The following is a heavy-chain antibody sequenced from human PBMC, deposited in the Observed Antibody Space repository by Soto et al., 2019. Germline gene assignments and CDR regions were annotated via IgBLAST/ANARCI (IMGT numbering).Heavy chain of an antibody. CDR3: ARLGYYDTSGFLPDF. V-gene: IGHV5-51*01. D-gene: IGHD3-22*01. Sequence: PGESLKISCKGSGYIFTSSWIGWVRQMPGKGLEWMGIIYPGDSDTRYSPSFQGQVTISADKSISTAYLRWSSLKAPDTAMYYCARLGYYDTSGFLPDFWGQGTQVTVSS. CDR1: GYIFTSSW. CDR2: IYPGDSDT. J-gene: IGHJ4*02.